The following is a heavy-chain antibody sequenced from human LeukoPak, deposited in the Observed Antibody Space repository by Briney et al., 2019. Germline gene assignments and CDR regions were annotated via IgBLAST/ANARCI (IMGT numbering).Heavy chain of an antibody. D-gene: IGHD1-1*01. CDR2: INQSGST. Sequence: SETLSLTCSVYGGSFSDYDWSWIRQPPGKGLEWIGEINQSGSTNCDPSLKSRVTMSIDTSKSQFYLNLRSVTAADTAVYYCARYVPVKTGPTRASFDFWGQGALVTVSS. CDR1: GGSFSDYD. CDR3: ARYVPVKTGPTRASFDF. J-gene: IGHJ4*02. V-gene: IGHV4-34*10.